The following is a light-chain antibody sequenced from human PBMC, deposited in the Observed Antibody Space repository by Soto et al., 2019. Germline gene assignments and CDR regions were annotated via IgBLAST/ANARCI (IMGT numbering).Light chain of an antibody. CDR3: QQYGTSPMYT. V-gene: IGKV3-20*01. CDR2: GAS. CDR1: QSVSSSY. J-gene: IGKJ2*01. Sequence: EIVLTQSPGTLSLSPGEGATLSCGASQSVSSSYLAWYQQKPGQAPRLLIYGASSRATGIPDRFSGSGSGTACTLTISRLAPEDFAVYSWQQYGTSPMYTFGQGTKLEIK.